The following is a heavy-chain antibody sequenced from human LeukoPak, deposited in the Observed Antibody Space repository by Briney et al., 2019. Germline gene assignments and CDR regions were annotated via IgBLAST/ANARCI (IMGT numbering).Heavy chain of an antibody. CDR3: ARDGGSIPAATAFDY. D-gene: IGHD2-2*01. CDR1: GGSISSSSYY. CDR2: IYYSGST. V-gene: IGHV4-39*07. J-gene: IGHJ4*02. Sequence: SETLSLSCTVSGGSISSSSYYWGWIRQPPGNGLEWIGSIYYSGSTYYNPSLKSRVTISVDTSKNQFSLKLSSVTAADTAVYYCARDGGSIPAATAFDYWGQGTLVTVSS.